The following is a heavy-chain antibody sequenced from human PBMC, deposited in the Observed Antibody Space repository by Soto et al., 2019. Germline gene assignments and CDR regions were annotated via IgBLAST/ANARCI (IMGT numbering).Heavy chain of an antibody. V-gene: IGHV3-23*01. CDR1: GFTFSSYA. D-gene: IGHD2-2*01. Sequence: EVPLLESGGGLVQPGGSLRLSCAASGFTFSSYAMSWVRQAPGKGLEWVSVISGSGGSTYYADSVKGRLTTSRDNSKNTLSLQMNSLRAEDTSVYYCAKGRGYCMTTSCYVGSDYWGQGTLVTVSS. CDR2: ISGSGGST. CDR3: AKGRGYCMTTSCYVGSDY. J-gene: IGHJ4*02.